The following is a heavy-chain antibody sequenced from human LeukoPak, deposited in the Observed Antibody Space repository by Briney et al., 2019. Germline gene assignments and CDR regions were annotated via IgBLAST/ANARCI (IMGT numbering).Heavy chain of an antibody. Sequence: GGSLRLSCATSGFTFDTYWMSWIRQAPGKGLEWVSYISSSGSTIYYADSVKGRFTISRDNAKNSLYLQMNSLRAEDTAVYYCARVGYYVIQPREYYFDYWGQGTLVTVSS. D-gene: IGHD3-22*01. CDR3: ARVGYYVIQPREYYFDY. V-gene: IGHV3-11*01. J-gene: IGHJ4*02. CDR2: ISSSGSTI. CDR1: GFTFDTYW.